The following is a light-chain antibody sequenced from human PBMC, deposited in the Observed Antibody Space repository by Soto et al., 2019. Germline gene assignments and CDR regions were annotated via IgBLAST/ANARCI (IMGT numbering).Light chain of an antibody. CDR3: QQYGSSPQT. V-gene: IGKV3-20*01. CDR2: GAS. J-gene: IGKJ3*01. Sequence: EIVLTQSPGTLSLSPGERAPLSCSASQSVSSSYLAWYQQKPGQAPRLLIYGASSRATGIPDRFSGSGSGTDFTLTISRLEPEDFAVYYCQQYGSSPQTFGPGTKVDIK. CDR1: QSVSSSY.